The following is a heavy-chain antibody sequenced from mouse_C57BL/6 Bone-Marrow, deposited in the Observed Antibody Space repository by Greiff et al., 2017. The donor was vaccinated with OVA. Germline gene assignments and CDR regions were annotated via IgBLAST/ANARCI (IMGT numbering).Heavy chain of an antibody. J-gene: IGHJ3*01. D-gene: IGHD2-3*01. CDR3: ARHDGYSFAY. Sequence: DVMLVESGGGLVQPGGSLKLSCAASGFTFSDYYMYWVRQTPETRLEWVAYLSNGGGSPYYPDPVKGRFTISRDNAKNTLYLKMSRLKSEDTAMYYCARHDGYSFAYWGQGTLVTVSA. CDR1: GFTFSDYY. V-gene: IGHV5-12*01. CDR2: LSNGGGSP.